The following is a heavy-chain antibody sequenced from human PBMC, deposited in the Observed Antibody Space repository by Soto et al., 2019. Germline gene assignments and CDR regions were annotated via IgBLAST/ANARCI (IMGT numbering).Heavy chain of an antibody. J-gene: IGHJ6*02. Sequence: SETLSLTCTVSGGSISSYYWSWIRQPPGKGLEWIGYIYYSGSTNYNPSPKSRVTISVDTSKNQFSLKLSSVTAADTAVYYCARAEFGELPDYGMDVWGQGTTVTVSS. V-gene: IGHV4-59*01. CDR2: IYYSGST. D-gene: IGHD3-10*01. CDR3: ARAEFGELPDYGMDV. CDR1: GGSISSYY.